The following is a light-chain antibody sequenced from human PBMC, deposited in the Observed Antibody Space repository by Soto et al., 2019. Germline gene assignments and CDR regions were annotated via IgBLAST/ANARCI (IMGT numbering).Light chain of an antibody. CDR1: SSNIGGNA. CDR2: DNT. Sequence: QSVLTQPPSASGTPGQRVTISCSGSSSNIGGNAVNWYQQLPGTAPKLLIYDNTNRPSGVSVRFSGSKSGTSASLAISGLQAEDEADYYCQSFDKYLSAVVFGGGTKLTVL. CDR3: QSFDKYLSAVV. J-gene: IGLJ2*01. V-gene: IGLV1-44*01.